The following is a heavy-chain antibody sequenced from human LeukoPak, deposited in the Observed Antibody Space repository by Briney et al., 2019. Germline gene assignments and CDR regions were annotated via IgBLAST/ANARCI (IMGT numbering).Heavy chain of an antibody. V-gene: IGHV1-69*06. CDR1: GYTFTGYY. CDR2: IIPIFGTA. D-gene: IGHD6-6*01. CDR3: ARGRGSSDPTFDY. Sequence: SVKVSCKASGYTFTGYYMHWVRQAPGQGLEWMGGIIPIFGTANYAQKFQGRVTITADKSTSTAYMELSSLRSEDTAVYYCARGRGSSDPTFDYWGQGTLVTVSS. J-gene: IGHJ4*02.